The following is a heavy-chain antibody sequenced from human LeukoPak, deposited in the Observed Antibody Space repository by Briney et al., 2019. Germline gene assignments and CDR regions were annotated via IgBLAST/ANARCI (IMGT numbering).Heavy chain of an antibody. CDR3: ARDWGSSSDYYYYGMDV. J-gene: IGHJ6*02. Sequence: GGSLRLSCAASGFTFSSYSMNWVRQAPGKGLEWVSSISSSSSYIYYADSVKGRFTISRDNAKNSLYLQMNSLRAEDTAVYYCARDWGSSSDYYYYGMDVWGQGTTVTVSS. CDR2: ISSSSSYI. D-gene: IGHD6-6*01. V-gene: IGHV3-21*01. CDR1: GFTFSSYS.